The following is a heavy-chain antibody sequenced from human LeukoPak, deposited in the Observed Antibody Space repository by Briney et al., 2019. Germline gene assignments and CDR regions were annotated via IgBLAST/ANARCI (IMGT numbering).Heavy chain of an antibody. V-gene: IGHV3-9*01. CDR3: AKVYCSSTSCYTGFDY. D-gene: IGHD2-2*02. Sequence: GGSLRLSCAASGFTFDDYAMHWVRQAPGKGLEWVSGISWNSGSIGYADSVKGRFTISRDNAKNSLYLQMNSLRAEDTAVYYCAKVYCSSTSCYTGFDYWGQGTLVTVSS. J-gene: IGHJ4*02. CDR1: GFTFDDYA. CDR2: ISWNSGSI.